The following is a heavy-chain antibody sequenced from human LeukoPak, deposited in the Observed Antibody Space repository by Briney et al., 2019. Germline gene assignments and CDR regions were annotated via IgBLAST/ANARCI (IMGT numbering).Heavy chain of an antibody. V-gene: IGHV4-61*02. CDR1: GGSISRGGYY. CDR3: ARYQVGATFFGPNNWFDP. CDR2: IYTSGST. J-gene: IGHJ5*02. Sequence: PSETLSLTCTVSGGSISRGGYYWSWIRQPAGKGLEWIGRIYTSGSTNYNPSLKSRVTMSVDTSKNQFSLKLSSVTAADTAVYYCARYQVGATFFGPNNWFDPWGQGTLVTVSS. D-gene: IGHD1-26*01.